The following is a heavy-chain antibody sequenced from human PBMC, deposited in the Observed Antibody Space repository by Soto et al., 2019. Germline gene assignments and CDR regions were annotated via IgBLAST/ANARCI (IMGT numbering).Heavy chain of an antibody. D-gene: IGHD3-10*01. CDR3: AKGSMIFGGGSYDSFDT. CDR2: ISGSGAER. J-gene: IGHJ5*02. CDR1: GFTFENYP. V-gene: IGHV3-23*01. Sequence: EVQLLESGGGLGQPGGSLRLSCATSGFTFENYPLAWVRQSAGKGLQWVSSISGSGAERSYADSVKGRFTISRDDTQNTMHLQLTSPRVDDTARDYCAKGSMIFGGGSYDSFDTWGQGTLVVVSS.